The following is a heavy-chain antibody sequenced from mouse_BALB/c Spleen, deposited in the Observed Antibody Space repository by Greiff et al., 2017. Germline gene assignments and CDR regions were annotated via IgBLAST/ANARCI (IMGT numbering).Heavy chain of an antibody. CDR2: INPYNDGT. CDR1: GYTFTSYV. J-gene: IGHJ3*01. V-gene: IGHV1-14*01. CDR3: ARLYYDYDVRFAY. Sequence: EVQLQQSGPELVKPGASVKMSCKASGYTFTSYVMHWVKQKPGQGLEWIGYINPYNDGTKYNEKFKGKATLTSDKSSSTAYMELSSLTSEDSAVYYCARLYYDYDVRFAYWGQGTLVTVSA. D-gene: IGHD2-4*01.